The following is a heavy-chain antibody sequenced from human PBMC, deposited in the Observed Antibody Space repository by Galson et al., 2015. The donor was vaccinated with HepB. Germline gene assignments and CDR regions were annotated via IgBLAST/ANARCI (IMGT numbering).Heavy chain of an antibody. CDR2: ISYDGSNK. CDR1: GFTFSSYA. Sequence: SLRLSCAASGFTFSSYAMHWVRQAPGKGLEWVAVISYDGSNKYYADSVKGRFTISRDNSKNTLYLQMNSLRAEDTAVYYCARDLGYGGPHPGYGMDVWGQGTTVTVSS. J-gene: IGHJ6*02. D-gene: IGHD4-23*01. CDR3: ARDLGYGGPHPGYGMDV. V-gene: IGHV3-30-3*01.